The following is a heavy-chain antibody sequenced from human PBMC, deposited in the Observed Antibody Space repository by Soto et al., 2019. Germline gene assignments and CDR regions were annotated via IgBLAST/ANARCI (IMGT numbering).Heavy chain of an antibody. J-gene: IGHJ6*02. CDR2: INHSGST. CDR1: GGSFSGYY. V-gene: IGHV4-34*01. D-gene: IGHD6-13*01. Sequence: TLSPTSAVYGGSFSGYYWSWIRQPPGKGLEWIGEINHSGSTNYNPSLKSRVTISVETSKNQFALKLSSETAADTAVYYCARVPGYSSSWYVHYYYGMDVWGQGTTVTVSS. CDR3: ARVPGYSSSWYVHYYYGMDV.